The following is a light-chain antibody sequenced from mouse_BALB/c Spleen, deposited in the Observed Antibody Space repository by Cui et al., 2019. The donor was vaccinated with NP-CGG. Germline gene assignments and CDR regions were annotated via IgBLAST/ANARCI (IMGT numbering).Light chain of an antibody. V-gene: IGLV1*01. CDR2: GTN. CDR1: TGAVTTSNY. J-gene: IGLJ1*01. CDR3: ALWYSNHWV. Sequence: QPCVTQQTTTTTSPGETVTLTCRSSTGAVTTSNYANWVQEKPDHLFTGLIGGTNNRAPGVPARFSGSLIGDKAALTITGAQTEDEAIYFCALWYSNHWVFGGGTKLTVL.